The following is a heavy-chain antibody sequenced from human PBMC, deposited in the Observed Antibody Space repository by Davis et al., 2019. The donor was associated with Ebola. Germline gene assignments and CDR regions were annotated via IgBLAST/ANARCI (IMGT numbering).Heavy chain of an antibody. CDR3: AGRYCSSTSCYAGILFDY. V-gene: IGHV3-74*01. CDR2: INSDGSST. D-gene: IGHD2-2*01. Sequence: GESLKISCAASGFTFSSYWMHWVRQAPGKGLVWVSRINSDGSSTSYADSVKGRFTISRDNSKNTLYLQMNSLRAEDTAVYYCAGRYCSSTSCYAGILFDYWGQGTLVTVSS. J-gene: IGHJ4*02. CDR1: GFTFSSYW.